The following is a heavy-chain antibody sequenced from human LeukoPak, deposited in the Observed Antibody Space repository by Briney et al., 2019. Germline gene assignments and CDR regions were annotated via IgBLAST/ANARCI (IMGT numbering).Heavy chain of an antibody. CDR2: IYYSGST. CDR3: ARASGSYDAVDY. Sequence: KASETLSLTCSVSGGSISSGDYYWRWIRQPPGKGLEWIGYIYYSGSTYYNPSLKSRVTISVDTSKNQFSLKLSSVTAADTAVYYCARASGSYDAVDYWGQGTLVTVSS. V-gene: IGHV4-30-4*08. D-gene: IGHD1-26*01. J-gene: IGHJ4*02. CDR1: GGSISSGDYY.